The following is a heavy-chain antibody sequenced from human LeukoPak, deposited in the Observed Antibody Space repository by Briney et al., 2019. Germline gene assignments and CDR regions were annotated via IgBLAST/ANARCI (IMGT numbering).Heavy chain of an antibody. CDR3: ARGVGYSFGTGDY. CDR2: IWYDGSNE. V-gene: IGHV3-33*01. CDR1: GFTFSNSG. Sequence: GRSLRLSCAASGFTFSNSGIHWVRQAPGKGLEWVALIWYDGSNEYYADSVKGRFTISRDNSKNTLYLQMTGLRAEDTAIYYCARGVGYSFGTGDYWGQGTLVTVSS. D-gene: IGHD5-18*01. J-gene: IGHJ4*02.